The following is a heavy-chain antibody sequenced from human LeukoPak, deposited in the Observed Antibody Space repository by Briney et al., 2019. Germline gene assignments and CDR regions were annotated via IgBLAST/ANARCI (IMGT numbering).Heavy chain of an antibody. J-gene: IGHJ4*02. CDR1: GGSISSSSYY. V-gene: IGHV4-39*07. CDR3: ARGVSPHSSGSMIVPGGGGFDY. Sequence: SETLSLTCTVSGGSISSSSYYWGWIRQPPGKGLEWIGSIYYSGSTYYNPSLKSRVTISVDTSKNQFSLKLSSVTAADTAVYYCARGVSPHSSGSMIVPGGGGFDYWGQGTLATVSS. CDR2: IYYSGST. D-gene: IGHD3-22*01.